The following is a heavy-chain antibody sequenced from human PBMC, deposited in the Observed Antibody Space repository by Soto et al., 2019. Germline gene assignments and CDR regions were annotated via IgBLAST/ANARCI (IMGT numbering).Heavy chain of an antibody. CDR2: ISAHNGKT. Sequence: QAHLVQSGPEVKKPGASVKVSFKGSGYIFTSYGIAWVRQAPGQRLEWIGWISAHNGKTEYAQKFQGRVTVTRDTSTSTSYLELRSLRSDDTALYYCARGRYGDYWGQGALVTVSS. V-gene: IGHV1-18*01. J-gene: IGHJ4*02. CDR1: GYIFTSYG. D-gene: IGHD4-17*01. CDR3: ARGRYGDY.